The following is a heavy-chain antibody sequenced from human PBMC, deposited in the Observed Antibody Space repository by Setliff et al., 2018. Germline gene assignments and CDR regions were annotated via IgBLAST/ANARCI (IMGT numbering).Heavy chain of an antibody. CDR3: ARFGGRCSSSSCYASDL. V-gene: IGHV1-18*01. CDR2: IITNTGKT. CDR1: GDTFTNYG. D-gene: IGHD2-2*01. J-gene: IGHJ3*01. Sequence: GASVKVSCKASGDTFTNYGFTWVRQAPGQGLEWMGMIITNTGKTSYPKKFQGRVTMTTDTYTGTGYMELRSLTSDDTAVYFCARFGGRCSSSSCYASDLWGQGTMVTVSS.